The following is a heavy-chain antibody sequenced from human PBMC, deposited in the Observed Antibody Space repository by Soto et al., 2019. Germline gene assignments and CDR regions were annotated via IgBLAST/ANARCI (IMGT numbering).Heavy chain of an antibody. D-gene: IGHD3-16*01. CDR1: GGSISSSSYY. CDR3: ARHNGPLYVGYYYDMDV. Sequence: QLQLQESGPGLVKPSETLSLTCTVSGGSISSSSYYWGWIRQPPGKGLEWIGSIYYSGYTYYNPALQSRVTIPVDTSKNQFSLKLSSVTAADTAVYYCARHNGPLYVGYYYDMDVWGQGTTVTVSS. V-gene: IGHV4-39*01. J-gene: IGHJ6*02. CDR2: IYYSGYT.